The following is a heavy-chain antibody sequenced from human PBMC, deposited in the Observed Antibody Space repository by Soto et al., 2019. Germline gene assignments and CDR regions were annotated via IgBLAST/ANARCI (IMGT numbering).Heavy chain of an antibody. J-gene: IGHJ4*02. V-gene: IGHV3-23*01. CDR2: ISGSGGST. CDR3: ANRRWGAAAGSVDY. CDR1: GFTFSSYA. Sequence: GGSLRLSCAASGFTFSSYAMSWVRQAPGKGLEWVSAISGSGGSTYYADSVKGRFTISRDNSKNTLYLQMNSLRAEDTAVYYCANRRWGAAAGSVDYWGQGTLVTVSS. D-gene: IGHD6-13*01.